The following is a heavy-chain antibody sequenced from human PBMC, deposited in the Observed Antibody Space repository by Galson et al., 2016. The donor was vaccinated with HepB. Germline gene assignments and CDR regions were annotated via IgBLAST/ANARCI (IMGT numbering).Heavy chain of an antibody. V-gene: IGHV2-5*02. CDR1: GFSLSTTGVT. Sequence: PALVKPTQTLTLTCTFSGFSLSTTGVTVGWIRQPPGKALEWLALIYWVDDKRYSPSLKSRLTITKDTAKNPVVLTVTNMDPVDTATYYCAQFHIAPQGAGYYLDFWGQGTLVTVSS. J-gene: IGHJ4*02. CDR3: AQFHIAPQGAGYYLDF. D-gene: IGHD6-6*01. CDR2: IYWVDDK.